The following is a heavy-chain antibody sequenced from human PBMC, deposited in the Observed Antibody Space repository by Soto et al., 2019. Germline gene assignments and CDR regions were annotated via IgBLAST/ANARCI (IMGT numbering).Heavy chain of an antibody. CDR2: IIPIFDMT. Sequence: QVQLVQSGTEVKKPGSSVTVSCKASGGPYSKYSISWVRQAPGQGLEWMGRIIPIFDMTNYAQKFQGRVTITADKPTSTVYLDLSSLRFEDTAVYYCARSLLGDHYDSDGLDSWGQGTLVSVSS. V-gene: IGHV1-69*02. CDR3: ARSLLGDHYDSDGLDS. CDR1: GGPYSKYS. D-gene: IGHD3-22*01. J-gene: IGHJ4*02.